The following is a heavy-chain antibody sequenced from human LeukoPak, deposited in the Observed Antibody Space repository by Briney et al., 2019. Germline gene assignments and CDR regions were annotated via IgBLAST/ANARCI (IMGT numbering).Heavy chain of an antibody. CDR2: ISSSSSYI. Sequence: PGGSLRLSCEASGFVFSTYSMNWVRQAPGKGLEWVSSISSSSSYIYYEDSLRGRFTVSRDNARNSLYLQMNSLRAEDTAMYYCARERGGSQSPFDYWGQGTLVSVSS. CDR1: GFVFSTYS. V-gene: IGHV3-21*01. D-gene: IGHD1-26*01. J-gene: IGHJ4*02. CDR3: ARERGGSQSPFDY.